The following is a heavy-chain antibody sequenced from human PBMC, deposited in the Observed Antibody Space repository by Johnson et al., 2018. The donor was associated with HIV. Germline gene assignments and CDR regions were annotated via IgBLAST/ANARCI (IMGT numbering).Heavy chain of an antibody. V-gene: IGHV3-30*18. Sequence: HVQLVESGGGVVQPGRSLRLSCAASGFTFSSYGMHCVRQAPGKGLEWVAVIAYDGSNKYYADSVKGRFTISRDNSENTMYLQMNSLRAEDTAVYYCAKALTYCGGDCYSVAFDSWGQGTMVTVSS. D-gene: IGHD2-21*02. CDR2: IAYDGSNK. J-gene: IGHJ3*02. CDR1: GFTFSSYG. CDR3: AKALTYCGGDCYSVAFDS.